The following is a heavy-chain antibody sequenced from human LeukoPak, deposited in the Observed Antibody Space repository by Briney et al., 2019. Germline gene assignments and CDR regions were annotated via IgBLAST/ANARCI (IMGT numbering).Heavy chain of an antibody. V-gene: IGHV4-31*03. CDR2: TYYSGST. CDR3: ARGGTLRWSRAEYFQH. Sequence: PSETPSLTCTVSGGSISSGGYYWSWIRQHPGKGLEWIGYTYYSGSTYYNPSLKSRVTISVDTSKNQFSLKLSSVTAADTAVYYCARGGTLRWSRAEYFQHWGQGTLVTVSS. D-gene: IGHD4-17*01. CDR1: GGSISSGGYY. J-gene: IGHJ1*01.